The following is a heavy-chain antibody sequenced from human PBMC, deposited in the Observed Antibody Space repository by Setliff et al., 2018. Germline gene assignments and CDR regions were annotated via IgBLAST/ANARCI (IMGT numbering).Heavy chain of an antibody. Sequence: PSETLSLTCTVSGGSISSYYWSWIRQPPGKGLEWIGYIYYSGSTNYNPSLKSRVTISVDTSKNQFSLKLSSVTAADTGVYYCARDSALHSYHYDSSGYLDYWGQGALVTVSS. CDR3: ARDSALHSYHYDSSGYLDY. J-gene: IGHJ4*02. D-gene: IGHD3-22*01. V-gene: IGHV4-59*01. CDR1: GGSISSYY. CDR2: IYYSGST.